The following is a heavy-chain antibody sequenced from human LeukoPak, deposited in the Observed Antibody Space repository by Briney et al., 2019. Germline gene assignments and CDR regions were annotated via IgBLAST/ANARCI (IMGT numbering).Heavy chain of an antibody. Sequence: GGSLRLSCAASGFIFSTHGMNWVRQAPGKGLEWVSGITGDGRTYNADSVKGRFTISRDNSKNTLYLQMNSLRAEDTAIYYCAKGRAWGAFADWGQGTLVTVSS. D-gene: IGHD3-16*01. V-gene: IGHV3-23*01. J-gene: IGHJ4*02. CDR1: GFIFSTHG. CDR2: ITGDGRT. CDR3: AKGRAWGAFAD.